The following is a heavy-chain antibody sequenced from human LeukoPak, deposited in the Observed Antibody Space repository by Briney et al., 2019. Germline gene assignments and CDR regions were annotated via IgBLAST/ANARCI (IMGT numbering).Heavy chain of an antibody. CDR2: IYYSGIT. J-gene: IGHJ3*02. CDR3: ARLYSGYDFDAFDI. Sequence: KPSETLSLTCTVSGDSISSYYWSWIRQPPGKGLEWIGYIYYSGITNYNPSLKSRVTTSVDTSKNQFSLKLSSVTAADTAVYYCARLYSGYDFDAFDIRGQGTMVTVSS. V-gene: IGHV4-59*01. CDR1: GDSISSYY. D-gene: IGHD5-12*01.